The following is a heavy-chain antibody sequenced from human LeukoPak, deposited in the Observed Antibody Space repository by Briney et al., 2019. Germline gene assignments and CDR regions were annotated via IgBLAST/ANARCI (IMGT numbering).Heavy chain of an antibody. CDR3: ARRNNGYDYLDY. D-gene: IGHD5-12*01. CDR1: GYSIGSGYY. V-gene: IGHV4-38-2*01. J-gene: IGHJ4*02. Sequence: SETLSLTCAVSGYSIGSGYYWGWIRQPPGKGLEWIGGIYHSGSTYYNPSLKSRVTISVDTSRNQFSLELTSVTAADTAVYYCARRNNGYDYLDYWGQGTLVTVSS. CDR2: IYHSGST.